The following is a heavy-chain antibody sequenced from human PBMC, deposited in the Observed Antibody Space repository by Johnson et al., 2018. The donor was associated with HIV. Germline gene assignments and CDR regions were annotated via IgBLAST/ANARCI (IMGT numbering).Heavy chain of an antibody. D-gene: IGHD3-22*01. CDR1: GFTFSSYA. V-gene: IGHV3-23*04. CDR3: TTDGQDYYDSSGADAFDI. CDR2: ISGSGGST. Sequence: VQLVESGGGLVQPGGSLRLSCAASGFTFSSYAMSWVRQAPGKGLEWVSAISGSGGSTYYADSVKGRFTISRDNSKNTLYLQMNSLKTEDTAVYYCTTDGQDYYDSSGADAFDIWGQGTMVTVSS. J-gene: IGHJ3*02.